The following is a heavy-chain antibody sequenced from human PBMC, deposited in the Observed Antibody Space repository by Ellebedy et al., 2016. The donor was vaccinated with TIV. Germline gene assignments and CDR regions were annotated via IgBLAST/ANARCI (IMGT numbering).Heavy chain of an antibody. J-gene: IGHJ3*01. CDR1: GFTFRTYA. V-gene: IGHV3-30*04. CDR2: ISYDESQT. Sequence: PGGSLRLSCVASGFTFRTYAMHWVRQAPGKGLEWVAVISYDESQTYYAGSVKGRFTISSDNSRNTLYLQMSSLRLEDTAVYYCARSTMIVVGDGFDLWGQGTMVTVSS. D-gene: IGHD3-22*01. CDR3: ARSTMIVVGDGFDL.